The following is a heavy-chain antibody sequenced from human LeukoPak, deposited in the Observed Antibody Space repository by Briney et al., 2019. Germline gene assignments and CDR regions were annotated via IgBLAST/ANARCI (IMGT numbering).Heavy chain of an antibody. D-gene: IGHD6-13*01. Sequence: GGSLRLSCAASGFTFSSYAMSWVRQAPGKGLEWVSAISGSGGSTYYADSVKGRFTISRDNSKNTLYLLMNSLRAEDTAVYYCAKDRYSSSWYDYWGQGTLVTVSS. CDR2: ISGSGGST. CDR3: AKDRYSSSWYDY. J-gene: IGHJ4*02. V-gene: IGHV3-23*01. CDR1: GFTFSSYA.